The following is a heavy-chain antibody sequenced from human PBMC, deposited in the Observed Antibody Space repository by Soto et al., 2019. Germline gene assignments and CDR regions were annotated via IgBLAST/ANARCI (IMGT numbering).Heavy chain of an antibody. CDR3: VRGTPTPGLDI. J-gene: IGHJ6*02. D-gene: IGHD1-7*01. V-gene: IGHV3-23*01. CDR2: VSGGGGTT. CDR1: GFSFSSYA. Sequence: GGSLRLSCTASGFSFSSYAMTWVRQSPGKGLEWVSVVSGGGGTTYYADSVKGRFTISRDSTRNSLYLNMDSLRVEDTATYYCVRGTPTPGLDIWGRGTTVTVSS.